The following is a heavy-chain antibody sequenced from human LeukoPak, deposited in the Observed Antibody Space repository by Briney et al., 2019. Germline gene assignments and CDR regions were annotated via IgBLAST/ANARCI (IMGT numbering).Heavy chain of an antibody. D-gene: IGHD6-6*01. Sequence: SETLSLTCTVSGGSISSYYWSWIRQPPGKGLEWIGEINHSGSTNDNPSLKSRVTISVDTSKNQFSLKLSSVTAADTAVYYCARWGAARRYYYYGMDVWGQGTTVTVSS. CDR1: GGSISSYY. CDR3: ARWGAARRYYYYGMDV. J-gene: IGHJ6*02. CDR2: INHSGST. V-gene: IGHV4-34*01.